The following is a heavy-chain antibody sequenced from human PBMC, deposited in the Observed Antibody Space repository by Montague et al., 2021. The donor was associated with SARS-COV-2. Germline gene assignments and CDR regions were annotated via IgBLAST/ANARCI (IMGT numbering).Heavy chain of an antibody. V-gene: IGHV4-59*13. CDR3: ARTEYNWNGWFDP. Sequence: SETLSLTCSVSGGSISSYYWSWIRQSPGKGLEWIGYIFHSGITDYNPSLKSRVTISVDMSKNQFSLKLNSVTAADSAVYYCARTEYNWNGWFDPWGQGTLVTVSS. D-gene: IGHD1-20*01. CDR1: GGSISSYY. J-gene: IGHJ5*02. CDR2: IFHSGIT.